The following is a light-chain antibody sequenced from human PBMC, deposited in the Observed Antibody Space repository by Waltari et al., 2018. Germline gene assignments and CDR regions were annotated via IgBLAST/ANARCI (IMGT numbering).Light chain of an antibody. J-gene: IGLJ2*01. CDR2: GVT. V-gene: IGLV2-8*01. Sequence: QSALTQPPSASGSPGQSVTISFTGTSSDVGGYNYVSWYQQHPGKAPKLIIYGVTKRPSGVPDRFSGSKSGNTASLTVSGLQAEDEADYYCNSYSGSNNFRVFGGGTKLTVL. CDR3: NSYSGSNNFRV. CDR1: SSDVGGYNY.